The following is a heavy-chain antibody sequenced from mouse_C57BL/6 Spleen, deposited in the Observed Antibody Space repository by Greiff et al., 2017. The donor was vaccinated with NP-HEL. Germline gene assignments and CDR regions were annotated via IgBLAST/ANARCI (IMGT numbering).Heavy chain of an antibody. CDR3: ARGTGNFDY. V-gene: IGHV1-72*01. CDR1: GYTFTSYW. J-gene: IGHJ2*01. CDR2: IDPNSGGA. D-gene: IGHD4-1*01. Sequence: QQSCKASGYTFTSYWMHWVKQRPGRGLEWIGRIDPNSGGAKYNEKFKSKATLTVDKPSSTAYMQLSSLTSEDSAVYYCARGTGNFDYWGQGTTLTVSS.